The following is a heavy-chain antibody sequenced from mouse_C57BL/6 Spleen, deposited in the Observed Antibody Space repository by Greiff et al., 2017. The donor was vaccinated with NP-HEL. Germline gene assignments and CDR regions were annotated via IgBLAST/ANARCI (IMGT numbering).Heavy chain of an antibody. CDR1: GFTFSSYG. Sequence: VQLQQSGGDLVKPGGSLKLSCAASGFTFSSYGMSWVRQTPDKRLEWVATISSGGSYTYYPDSVKGRFTISRDNAKNTLYLQMSSLKSEDTAMYYCARSLWLRLYFDVWGTGTTVTVSS. J-gene: IGHJ1*03. CDR2: ISSGGSYT. V-gene: IGHV5-6*01. D-gene: IGHD2-2*01. CDR3: ARSLWLRLYFDV.